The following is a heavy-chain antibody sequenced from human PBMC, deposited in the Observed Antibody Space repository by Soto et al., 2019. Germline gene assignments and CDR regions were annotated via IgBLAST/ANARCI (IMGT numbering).Heavy chain of an antibody. CDR2: IDYNGVT. CDR3: GKVVVGATGHTDSDS. J-gene: IGHJ4*02. Sequence: SETLSLTCTVSGGSIYRSGYYWGWIRQPPGRGLEWIGNIDYNGVTYSNPSLKSRVTISRDTSKNQFSLKLTSVTAADTALYYCGKVVVGATGHTDSDSWGPGTLVTVSS. CDR1: GGSIYRSGYY. V-gene: IGHV4-39*01. D-gene: IGHD2-15*01.